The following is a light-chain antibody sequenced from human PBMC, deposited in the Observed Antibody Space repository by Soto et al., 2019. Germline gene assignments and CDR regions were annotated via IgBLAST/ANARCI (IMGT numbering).Light chain of an antibody. V-gene: IGKV3-20*01. CDR3: QQYRMSPNT. CDR1: QSISSSY. J-gene: IGKJ5*01. Sequence: EIVLTQSPGTLSLSPGEGATLSCRASQSISSSYVAWYQQKPGQAPRLLIYGTSNRGTGIPDRFSGSGSGTDFSLTIRGLKPEDFAVYYCQQYRMSPNTFGQGTRLE. CDR2: GTS.